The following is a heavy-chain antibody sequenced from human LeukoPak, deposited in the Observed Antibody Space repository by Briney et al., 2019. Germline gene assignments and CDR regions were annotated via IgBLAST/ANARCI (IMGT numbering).Heavy chain of an antibody. CDR2: INPSGGST. Sequence: GASVKVSCKASGYTFTAHYMHWVRQAPGQGLEWMGIINPSGGSTSYAQKFQGRVTITADESTSTAYMELSSLRSEDTAVYYCARDMGGYSYGSYFDYWGQGTLVTVSS. CDR3: ARDMGGYSYGSYFDY. CDR1: GYTFTAHY. D-gene: IGHD5-18*01. J-gene: IGHJ4*02. V-gene: IGHV1-46*01.